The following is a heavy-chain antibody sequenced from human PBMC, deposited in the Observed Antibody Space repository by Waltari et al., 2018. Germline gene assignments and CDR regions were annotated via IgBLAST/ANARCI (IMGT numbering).Heavy chain of an antibody. CDR3: ARDFDTSGWFDP. Sequence: QLQLVASGGGLVKPGVSLRLSCAASGFTFSAYYMHWIRQAPGKGLEWISYVSPTGTYTHYADSVKGRFSLSRDNAKNSLHLQMNSLRAEDTAVYYCARDFDTSGWFDPWGQGTLVTVSS. CDR2: VSPTGTYT. CDR1: GFTFSAYY. D-gene: IGHD3-22*01. V-gene: IGHV3-11*06. J-gene: IGHJ5*02.